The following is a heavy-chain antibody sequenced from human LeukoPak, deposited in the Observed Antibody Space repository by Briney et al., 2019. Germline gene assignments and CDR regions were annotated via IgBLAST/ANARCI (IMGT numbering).Heavy chain of an antibody. V-gene: IGHV3-30*18. CDR3: AKDPLRAAGIKFPRYFDY. Sequence: GRSLRLSCAASGFTFSSYGMHWVRQAPGKGLEWVAVISYDGSNKYYADSVKGRFTISRDNSKNTLYLQMNSLRAEDTAVYYCAKDPLRAAGIKFPRYFDYWGQGTLVTVSS. CDR1: GFTFSSYG. D-gene: IGHD6-13*01. CDR2: ISYDGSNK. J-gene: IGHJ4*02.